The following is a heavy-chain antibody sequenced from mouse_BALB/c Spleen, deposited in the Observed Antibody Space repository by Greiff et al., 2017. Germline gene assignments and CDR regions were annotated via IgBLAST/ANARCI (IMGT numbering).Heavy chain of an antibody. V-gene: IGHV6-6*02. D-gene: IGHD2-14*01. CDR2: IRLKSNNYAT. CDR1: GFTFSNYW. CDR3: TRRNYRYDEYFDV. J-gene: IGHJ1*01. Sequence: EVQLVESGGGLVQPGGSMKLSCVASGFTFSNYWMNWVRQSPEKGLEWVAEIRLKSNNYATHYAESVKGRFTISRDDSKSSVYLQMNNLRAEDTGIYYCTRRNYRYDEYFDVWGAGTTVTVSS.